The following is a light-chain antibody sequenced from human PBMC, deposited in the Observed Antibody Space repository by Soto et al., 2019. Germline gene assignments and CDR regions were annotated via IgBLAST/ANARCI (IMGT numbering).Light chain of an antibody. J-gene: IGLJ2*01. Sequence: QSALTQPRSVSGSPGQSVTISCTGSRSDVGGYKYVSWYQQFPGKAPKLIIYDVAKRPSGVPGRFSGSKSGNTASLTISGLQAEDEGDYYCCSYGGGRTPLGFGGATKLTVL. CDR3: CSYGGGRTPLG. CDR1: RSDVGGYKY. V-gene: IGLV2-11*01. CDR2: DVA.